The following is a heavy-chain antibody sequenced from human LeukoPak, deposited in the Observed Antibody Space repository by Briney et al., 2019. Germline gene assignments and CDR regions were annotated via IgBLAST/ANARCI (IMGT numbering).Heavy chain of an antibody. CDR1: GDSVSSNSAA. CDR2: TYYRSKWYN. Sequence: SQTLSLTCAISGDSVSSNSAAWNWIRQSPSRGLEWLGRTYYRSKWYNGYAVSVKSRITINPDTSKNQFSLQLNSVTPEDTAVYYCARADCSGGSCLFDYWGQGTLVTVSS. D-gene: IGHD2-15*01. CDR3: ARADCSGGSCLFDY. J-gene: IGHJ4*02. V-gene: IGHV6-1*01.